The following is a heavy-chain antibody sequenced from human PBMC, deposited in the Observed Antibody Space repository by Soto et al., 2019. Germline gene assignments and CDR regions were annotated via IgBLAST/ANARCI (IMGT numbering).Heavy chain of an antibody. CDR3: ARGYSYGYFDY. D-gene: IGHD5-18*01. J-gene: IGHJ4*02. V-gene: IGHV3-11*05. Sequence: PGGSLRLSCAASGFTFSDYYMSWIRQAPGKGLEWVSYISSSSSYTNYADSVKGRFTISRDNAKNSLYLQMNSLRAEDTAVYYCARGYSYGYFDYWGQGTLVTVSS. CDR2: ISSSSSYT. CDR1: GFTFSDYY.